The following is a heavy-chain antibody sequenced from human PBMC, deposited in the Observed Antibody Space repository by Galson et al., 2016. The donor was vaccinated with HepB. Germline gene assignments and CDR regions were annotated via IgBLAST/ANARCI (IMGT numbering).Heavy chain of an antibody. D-gene: IGHD3-16*01. J-gene: IGHJ3*01. Sequence: SLRLSCAASGFPFSNYWMHWVRQAPGKGPVWVSRINSDGSSTTYADSVKGRFTISRDNAKNTLYLQLNSLRAEDTAVYYCAGDEAAAGGWSAFDVWGQGTMVTVSS. CDR2: INSDGSST. CDR3: AGDEAAAGGWSAFDV. V-gene: IGHV3-74*01. CDR1: GFPFSNYW.